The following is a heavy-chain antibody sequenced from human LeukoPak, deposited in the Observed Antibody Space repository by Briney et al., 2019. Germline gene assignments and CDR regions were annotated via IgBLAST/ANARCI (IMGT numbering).Heavy chain of an antibody. Sequence: SGPTLVKPTQTLTLTCTFSGFSLSTSGAGVGWIRQPPGKALEWLALIYWNVDKRYSPSLKSRLTITKDTSKNQVVLTMTNMDPVDTATYYCAHLDYYDSSGYYSNLHNWFDPWGQGTLVTVSS. CDR2: IYWNVDK. J-gene: IGHJ5*02. CDR1: GFSLSTSGAG. D-gene: IGHD3-22*01. V-gene: IGHV2-5*01. CDR3: AHLDYYDSSGYYSNLHNWFDP.